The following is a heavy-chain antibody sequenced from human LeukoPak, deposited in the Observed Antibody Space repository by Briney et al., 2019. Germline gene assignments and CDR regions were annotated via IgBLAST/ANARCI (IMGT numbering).Heavy chain of an antibody. CDR3: ARGLYYYGSGSYSPDAFDI. CDR1: GDSVSSNSAA. D-gene: IGHD3-10*01. V-gene: IGHV6-1*01. J-gene: IGHJ3*02. CDR2: TYYRSKWYN. Sequence: SQTLSPTCAISGDSVSSNSAAWNWIRQSPSRGLEWLGRTYYRSKWYNDYAVSVKSRITINPDTSKNQFSLQLNSVTPEDTAVYYCARGLYYYGSGSYSPDAFDIWGQGTMVTVSS.